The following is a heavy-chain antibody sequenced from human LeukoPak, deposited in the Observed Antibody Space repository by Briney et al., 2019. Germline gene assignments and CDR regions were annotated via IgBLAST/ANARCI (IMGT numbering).Heavy chain of an antibody. CDR1: GGSVSSGSYY. V-gene: IGHV4-61*01. Sequence: PSETLSLTCTVSGGSVSSGSYYWSWLRQPPGKGLEWIGYIYYSGSTNYNPSLKSRVTISVDTSKNQFSLKLSSVTAADTAVYYCAREGRGGHWLLDWGQGTLVTVSS. J-gene: IGHJ4*02. CDR2: IYYSGST. CDR3: AREGRGGHWLLD. D-gene: IGHD3-9*01.